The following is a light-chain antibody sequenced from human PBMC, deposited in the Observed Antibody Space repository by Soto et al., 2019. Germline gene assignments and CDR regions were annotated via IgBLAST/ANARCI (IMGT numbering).Light chain of an antibody. CDR3: QQYGSSPLIT. CDR2: GAS. Sequence: EMVVTQSPATLSLSLGKRPTLSCRASQSVSSSYLSWYQQKPGQAPRLLIYGASTRATGIPARFSGSGSGTDFTLTISRLEPEDFAVYHCQQYGSSPLITFGQGTRLEIK. J-gene: IGKJ5*01. CDR1: QSVSSSY. V-gene: IGKV3-20*01.